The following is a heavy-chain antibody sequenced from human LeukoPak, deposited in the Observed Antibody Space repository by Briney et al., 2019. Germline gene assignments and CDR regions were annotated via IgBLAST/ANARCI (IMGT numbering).Heavy chain of an antibody. CDR1: GFTFSRHW. J-gene: IGHJ4*02. V-gene: IGHV3-7*04. CDR3: ARVAARGRGVDY. Sequence: PGGSLRLSCAASGFTFSRHWMHWVRQAPEKGLEWVASISEDGSEKHSVDSGEGRFTIPRDNARESLYLHMNRLTVDDSAVYFCARVAARGRGVDYWGLGTQVTISS. CDR2: ISEDGSEK. D-gene: IGHD1-26*01.